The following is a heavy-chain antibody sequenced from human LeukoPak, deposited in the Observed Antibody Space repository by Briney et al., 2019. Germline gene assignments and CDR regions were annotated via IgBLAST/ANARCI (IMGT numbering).Heavy chain of an antibody. CDR1: EYSFTSYW. CDR3: ATYYDSSGSGSPLPYYYFDY. J-gene: IGHJ4*02. V-gene: IGHV5-51*01. D-gene: IGHD3-22*01. CDR2: LYPGASDT. Sequence: GESLQISCTGSEYSFTSYWIGCIRQLPGKGLEWMGILYPGASDTRYSPSFQCQVTISADKSITTAYLQWTSLKASDTAMYYCATYYDSSGSGSPLPYYYFDYWGQGTLVTVSS.